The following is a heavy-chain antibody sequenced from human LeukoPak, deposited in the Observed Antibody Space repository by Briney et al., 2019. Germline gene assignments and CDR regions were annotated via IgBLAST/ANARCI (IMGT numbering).Heavy chain of an antibody. CDR1: GFPFSSYT. J-gene: IGHJ4*02. CDR2: ITGGSVTI. Sequence: GGSLRLSCAASGFPFSSYTMYWVRQAPGKGLERVSGITGGSVTIHYADSVKGRFTISRDNSKNMVYLQMNSLRVDDTAVYYCAKLVGASPSDYWGQGTLVTVSS. V-gene: IGHV3-23*01. CDR3: AKLVGASPSDY. D-gene: IGHD1-26*01.